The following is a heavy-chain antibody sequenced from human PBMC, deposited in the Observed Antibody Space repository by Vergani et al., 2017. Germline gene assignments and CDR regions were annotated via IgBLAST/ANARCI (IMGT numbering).Heavy chain of an antibody. D-gene: IGHD2-21*02. Sequence: QVQLVQSGAEVKKPGASVKVSCKASGYTFTDYFMHWVRQAPGQGLEWMGWIIIGGNVTVYAEKFQERVTFSRDMSTSTVHMEMRSLTTDDTAVYYCAADPDLATACRLWGQGTLVSVSS. CDR2: IIIGGNVT. CDR3: AADPDLATACRL. J-gene: IGHJ4*02. V-gene: IGHV1-2*02. CDR1: GYTFTDYF.